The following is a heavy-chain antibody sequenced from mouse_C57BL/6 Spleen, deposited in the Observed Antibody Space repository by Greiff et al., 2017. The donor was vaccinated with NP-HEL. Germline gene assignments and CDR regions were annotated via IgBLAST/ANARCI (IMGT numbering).Heavy chain of an antibody. D-gene: IGHD1-1*01. J-gene: IGHJ2*01. Sequence: QVQLKESGAELARPGASVKLSCKASGYTFTSYGISWVKQRTGQGLEWIGEIYPRSGNTYYNEKFKGKATLTADKSSSTAYMELRSLTSEDSAVYFCARWGTTVVLDYWGQGTTLTVSS. CDR3: ARWGTTVVLDY. CDR1: GYTFTSYG. CDR2: IYPRSGNT. V-gene: IGHV1-81*01.